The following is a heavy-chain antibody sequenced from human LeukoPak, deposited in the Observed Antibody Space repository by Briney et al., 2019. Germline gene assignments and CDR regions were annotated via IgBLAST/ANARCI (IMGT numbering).Heavy chain of an antibody. CDR3: ARIGITMVRGVYYHYYYMDV. CDR2: ISAYNGNT. Sequence: ASVKVSCKASGYTFTSYGISWVRQAPGQGIEWMGWISAYNGNTNYAQKLQGRVTMTTDTSMSTAYMELRSLRSDDTAVYYCARIGITMVRGVYYHYYYMDVWGKGTTVTVSS. CDR1: GYTFTSYG. V-gene: IGHV1-18*01. D-gene: IGHD3-10*01. J-gene: IGHJ6*03.